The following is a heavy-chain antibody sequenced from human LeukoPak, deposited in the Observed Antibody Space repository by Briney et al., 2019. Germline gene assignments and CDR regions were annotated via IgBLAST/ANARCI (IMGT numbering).Heavy chain of an antibody. V-gene: IGHV4-34*01. J-gene: IGHJ6*02. CDR2: INHSGST. D-gene: IGHD6-13*01. CDR1: GGSFSGYY. CDR3: ARVGSWYRYYYYYGMDV. Sequence: SETLSLTCAVYGGSFSGYYWSWIRQPPGKGLEWIGEINHSGSTNYNPSLKSRVTISVDTSKNQFSLKLSSVTAADTAVYYCARVGSWYRYYYYYGMDVWGQGTTVTVSS.